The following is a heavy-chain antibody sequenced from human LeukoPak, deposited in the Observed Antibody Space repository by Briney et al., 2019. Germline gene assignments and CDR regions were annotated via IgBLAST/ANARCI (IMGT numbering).Heavy chain of an antibody. Sequence: GGSLRLSCAASGFTFSSYSMNWVRQAPGKGLEWVSYISSSSSTIYYADSVKGRFTIPRDNAKNSLYLQMNSLRAEDTAVYYCAQSGFGESGVFDYWGQGTLVTVSS. V-gene: IGHV3-48*01. J-gene: IGHJ4*02. CDR1: GFTFSSYS. CDR2: ISSSSSTI. CDR3: AQSGFGESGVFDY. D-gene: IGHD3-10*01.